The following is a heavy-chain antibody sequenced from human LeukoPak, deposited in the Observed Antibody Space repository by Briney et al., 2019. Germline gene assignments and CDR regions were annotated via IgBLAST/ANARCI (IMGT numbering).Heavy chain of an antibody. CDR1: GYTFSSYY. Sequence: ASVKVSCKASGYTFSSYYIHWVRQAPGQGLEYMGIINLSGGSTNYAQKFQGRVTMTRDTSTSKVHMELSSQRSEDTAVYYCAREFPRTCYFDYWGQGTLVTVST. D-gene: IGHD1-14*01. CDR2: INLSGGST. J-gene: IGHJ4*02. CDR3: AREFPRTCYFDY. V-gene: IGHV1-46*01.